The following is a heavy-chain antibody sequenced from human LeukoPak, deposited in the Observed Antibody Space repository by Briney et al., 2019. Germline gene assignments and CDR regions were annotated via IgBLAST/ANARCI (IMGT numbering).Heavy chain of an antibody. Sequence: PGRSLRLSCAASGFTFSSYGMNWVRQAPGKGLEWVAVIWYDGSNKYYVDSVKGRFTISRDNSKNTLYLQMNSLRAEDTAVYYCARGPPVEVGAISYWGQGTLVTVSS. D-gene: IGHD1-26*01. CDR2: IWYDGSNK. CDR1: GFTFSSYG. CDR3: ARGPPVEVGAISY. J-gene: IGHJ4*02. V-gene: IGHV3-33*01.